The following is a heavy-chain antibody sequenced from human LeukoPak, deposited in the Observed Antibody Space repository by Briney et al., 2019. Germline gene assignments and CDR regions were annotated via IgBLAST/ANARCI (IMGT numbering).Heavy chain of an antibody. V-gene: IGHV1-69*02. Sequence: SVKVSCKASGGTFSSYTISWVRQAPGQGLEWMGRIIPILGIANYAQKFQGRVTITADKTTSTAYMELSSLRSEDTAVYYCATYSSGWYTFDYWGQGTLVTVSS. J-gene: IGHJ4*02. CDR2: IIPILGIA. CDR1: GGTFSSYT. D-gene: IGHD6-19*01. CDR3: ATYSSGWYTFDY.